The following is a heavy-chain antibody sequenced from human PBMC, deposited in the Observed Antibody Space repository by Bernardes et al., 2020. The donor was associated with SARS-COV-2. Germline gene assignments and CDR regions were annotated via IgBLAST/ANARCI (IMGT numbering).Heavy chain of an antibody. J-gene: IGHJ6*03. CDR1: GGSIRSSY. D-gene: IGHD6-6*01. V-gene: IGHV4-59*01. CDR3: ARTEWGSSSRGAYYYYYMDV. CDR2: IYYSGRT. Sequence: SETLTLTCTVSGGSIRSSYWSWIRQPPGPGLAWIGYIYYSGRTHYNPSLKSRVTISVDTSKNQFSLKLSSVTAADTAVYYCARTEWGSSSRGAYYYYYMDVWGKGTTVTGSS.